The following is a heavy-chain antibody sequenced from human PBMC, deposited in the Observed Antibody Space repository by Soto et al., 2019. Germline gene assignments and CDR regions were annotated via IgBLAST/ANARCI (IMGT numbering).Heavy chain of an antibody. D-gene: IGHD3-10*01. CDR1: GLTFKDYG. J-gene: IGHJ6*04. CDR3: ARAYYYSSGSFYNLDV. V-gene: IGHV3-20*04. CDR2: INWNGLST. Sequence: EVQLVESGGGMVRPGGSLRLSCAASGLTFKDYGMNWVRQSPGKGLEWVSGINWNGLSTGYADSVKGRFTISRDNAKNSLYLVMDSLRAEDTALYYCARAYYYSSGSFYNLDVWGKGTTVAVSS.